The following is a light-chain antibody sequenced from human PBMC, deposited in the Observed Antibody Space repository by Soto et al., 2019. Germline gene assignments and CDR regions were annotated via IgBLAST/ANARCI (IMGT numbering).Light chain of an antibody. Sequence: DIQMTQSASTLSASVGDRVTSTCRASQSISSWLAWYQQKPGKAPKLLIYDASSLESGVPSRFSGTASGTEFNFTISSLQPDDFATYYCQQFNSYLWTFGQGTKADIK. CDR1: QSISSW. CDR3: QQFNSYLWT. CDR2: DAS. J-gene: IGKJ1*01. V-gene: IGKV1-5*01.